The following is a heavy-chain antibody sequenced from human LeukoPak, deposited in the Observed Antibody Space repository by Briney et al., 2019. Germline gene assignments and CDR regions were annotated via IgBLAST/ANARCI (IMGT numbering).Heavy chain of an antibody. CDR2: ISWNSGSI. Sequence: GGSLRLSCAASGFTFDDYAMHWVRQAPGKGLEWVSGISWNSGSIGYADSVKGRFTISRDNAKNSLYLQMNSLRAEDTALYYCAKDISAAGENPSDYWGQGTLVTVSS. V-gene: IGHV3-9*01. CDR1: GFTFDDYA. J-gene: IGHJ4*02. CDR3: AKDISAAGENPSDY. D-gene: IGHD6-13*01.